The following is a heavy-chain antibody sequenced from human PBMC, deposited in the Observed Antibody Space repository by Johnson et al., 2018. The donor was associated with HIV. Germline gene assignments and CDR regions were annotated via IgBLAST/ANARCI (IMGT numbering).Heavy chain of an antibody. CDR3: ARNGLIPAAKGVAFDI. CDR1: AFTVSSNY. V-gene: IGHV3-66*01. D-gene: IGHD2-2*01. CDR2: IYSDGST. Sequence: VQLVESGGGLVQPGGSLRLSCVATAFTVSSNYMSWVRQAPGKGLEWVSAIYSDGSTYYAESVNGRFTISRDNAKNSLYLQMNSLRAEDTAVYYCARNGLIPAAKGVAFDIWGQGTTVTVSS. J-gene: IGHJ3*02.